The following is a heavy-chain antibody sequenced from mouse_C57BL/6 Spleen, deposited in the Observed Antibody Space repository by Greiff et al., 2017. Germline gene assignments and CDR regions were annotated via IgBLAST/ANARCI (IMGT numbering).Heavy chain of an antibody. CDR2: INPSVSET. CDR1: GYTFPSYW. J-gene: IGHJ3*01. V-gene: IGHV1-52*01. CDR3: AREGKTGAWFAY. Sequence: QVQLQQPGAELVRPGSSVKLSCKASGYTFPSYWLHWVKQRPIQGLEWIGNINPSVSETHYNQKFKDKATLTVDKSSSTAYMQLSSLTSEDSAVYYCAREGKTGAWFAYWGQGTLVTVSA. D-gene: IGHD4-1*01.